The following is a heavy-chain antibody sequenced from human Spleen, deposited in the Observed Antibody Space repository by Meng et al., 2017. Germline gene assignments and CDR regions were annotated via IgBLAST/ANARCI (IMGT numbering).Heavy chain of an antibody. CDR3: ARRRGGSGRDC. D-gene: IGHD3-10*01. J-gene: IGHJ4*02. CDR1: GGSISSSNYY. V-gene: IGHV4-39*01. CDR2: IYHSGST. Sequence: QLQEPGPGLVKPSGTLSLTCTVSGGSISSSNYYWDWIRQPPGKGLEWIGAIYHSGSTSYNPSLQSRVTMFVDTSKNQFSLMLTSVTATDTAVYYCARRRGGSGRDCWGQGTLVTVSS.